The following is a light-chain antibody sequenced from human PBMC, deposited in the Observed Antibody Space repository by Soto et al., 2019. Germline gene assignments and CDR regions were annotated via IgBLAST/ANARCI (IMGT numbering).Light chain of an antibody. CDR3: QQYNNWPGT. CDR2: GAS. J-gene: IGKJ1*01. Sequence: EIVMMQSPATLSVSPGERATLSCRASQSVSSNLAWYQQKPGQAPSLLIYGASTRATGIPARFSGSGSGTEFTLTISSLQSEDFAVYYCQQYNNWPGTFGQGTKVDI. V-gene: IGKV3-15*01. CDR1: QSVSSN.